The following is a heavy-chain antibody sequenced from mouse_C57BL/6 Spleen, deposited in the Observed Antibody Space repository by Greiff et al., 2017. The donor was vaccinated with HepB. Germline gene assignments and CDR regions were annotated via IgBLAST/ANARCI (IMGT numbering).Heavy chain of an antibody. CDR2: IDPSDSYT. CDR1: GYTFTSYW. V-gene: IGHV1-69*01. D-gene: IGHD3-1*01. Sequence: VQLKQPGAELVMPGASVKLSCKASGYTFTSYWMHWVKQRPGQGLEWIGEIDPSDSYTNYNQKFKGKSTLTVDKSSSTAYMQLSSLTSEDSAVYYCARGSSSGFAYWCQGTLVTVSA. J-gene: IGHJ3*01. CDR3: ARGSSSGFAY.